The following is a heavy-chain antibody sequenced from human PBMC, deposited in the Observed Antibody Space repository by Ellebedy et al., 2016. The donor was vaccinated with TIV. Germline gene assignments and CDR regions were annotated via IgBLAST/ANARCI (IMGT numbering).Heavy chain of an antibody. CDR3: ARQRYYYDSSGYPRYWFDP. V-gene: IGHV4-59*08. J-gene: IGHJ5*02. CDR1: GGSISSYY. CDR2: IYYSGST. D-gene: IGHD3-22*01. Sequence: SETLSLTCTVSGGSISSYYWSWIRQPPGKGLEWIGYIYYSGSTDYNPSLKSRVTISVDTSKNQFSLKLSSVTAADTAVYYCARQRYYYDSSGYPRYWFDPWGQGTLVTVSS.